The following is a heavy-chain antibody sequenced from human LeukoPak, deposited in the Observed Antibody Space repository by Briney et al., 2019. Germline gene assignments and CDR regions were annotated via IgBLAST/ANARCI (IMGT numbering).Heavy chain of an antibody. V-gene: IGHV4-30-2*01. CDR1: GGSISSGDYY. CDR2: IYHSGST. CDR3: ARNSERFGEFAHDAFDI. D-gene: IGHD3-10*01. J-gene: IGHJ3*02. Sequence: PSQTLSLTCTVAGGSISSGDYYWSWIRQPPGKGLEWIGYIYHSGSTYYNPSLKSRVTISVDRSKNQFSLKLSSVTAADTAVYYCARNSERFGEFAHDAFDIWGQGTMVTVSS.